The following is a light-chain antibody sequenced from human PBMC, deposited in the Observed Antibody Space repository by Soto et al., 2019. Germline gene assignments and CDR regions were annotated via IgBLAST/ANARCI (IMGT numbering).Light chain of an antibody. CDR1: SSDVGGYNY. Sequence: QSALTQPASVSGSPGQSITISCTGTSSDVGGYNYVSWYQQHPGKAPKLMIYGVSNRPSGVSHRFSGSKSGNTASLTISGLQAEDEADYYCSSYTSSSTRLYVFGTGTKLTVL. CDR3: SSYTSSSTRLYV. CDR2: GVS. V-gene: IGLV2-14*01. J-gene: IGLJ1*01.